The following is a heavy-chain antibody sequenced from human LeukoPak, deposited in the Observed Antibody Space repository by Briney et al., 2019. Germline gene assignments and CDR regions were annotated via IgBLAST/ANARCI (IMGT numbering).Heavy chain of an antibody. CDR2: IKQDGSEK. CDR3: ARVKIHYGDYVPYYYYYMDV. V-gene: IGHV3-7*03. CDR1: GFTVSSNY. J-gene: IGHJ6*03. D-gene: IGHD4-17*01. Sequence: GSLRLSCAASGFTVSSNYISWVRQAPGKGLEWVANIKQDGSEKYYVDSVKGRFTISIADAKNSLYLQMNSLRSEDTAVYYCARVKIHYGDYVPYYYYYMDVWGKGTTVTVSS.